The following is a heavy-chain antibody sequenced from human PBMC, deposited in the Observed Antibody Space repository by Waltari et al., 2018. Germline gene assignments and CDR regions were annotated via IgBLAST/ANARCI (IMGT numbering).Heavy chain of an antibody. D-gene: IGHD7-27*01. CDR3: ATGGWGFYLDN. Sequence: EVQLVESGGGLVKPGGSLRLSCAASGFPFSSYSMNWVRQAPGKGLGGLSSISSTGTYTHYADAVKGRFTISRDNAKNSLYLQMNSLRAEDTGVYWCATGGWGFYLDNWGQGTLVTFSS. CDR1: GFPFSSYS. V-gene: IGHV3-21*01. J-gene: IGHJ4*02. CDR2: ISSTGTYT.